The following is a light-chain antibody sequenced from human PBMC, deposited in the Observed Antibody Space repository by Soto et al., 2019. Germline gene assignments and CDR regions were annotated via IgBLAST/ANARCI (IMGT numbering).Light chain of an antibody. Sequence: QSVLTQSPSASAFLGASVKLTCTLSSGHSSYAIAWHQQQPDKGPRYLMKLNSDGSHSKGDGIPDRFSGSSSGAERYLTISSLQSEDEADYYCQTWGTGIVVFGGGTKLTVL. V-gene: IGLV4-69*01. CDR1: SGHSSYA. J-gene: IGLJ2*01. CDR3: QTWGTGIVV. CDR2: LNSDGSH.